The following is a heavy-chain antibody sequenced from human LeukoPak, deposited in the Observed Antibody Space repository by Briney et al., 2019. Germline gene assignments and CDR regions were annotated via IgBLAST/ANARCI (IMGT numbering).Heavy chain of an antibody. CDR1: GYTFTGYY. CDR2: IIPIFGTA. J-gene: IGHJ4*02. Sequence: WASVKVSCKASGYTFTGYYMHWVRQAPGQGLEWMGGIIPIFGTANYAQKFQGRVTITADKSTSTAYMELSSLRSEDTAVYYCARDRGSSSPEWGQGTLVTVSS. V-gene: IGHV1-69*06. CDR3: ARDRGSSSPE. D-gene: IGHD6-13*01.